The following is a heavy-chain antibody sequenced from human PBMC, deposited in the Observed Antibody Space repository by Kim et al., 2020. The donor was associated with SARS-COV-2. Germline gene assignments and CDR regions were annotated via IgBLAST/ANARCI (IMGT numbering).Heavy chain of an antibody. CDR3: ATSNYDILTGYGY. D-gene: IGHD3-9*01. V-gene: IGHV1-24*01. J-gene: IGHJ4*02. Sequence: YAQKFQGRVTMTEDTSTDTAYMELSSLRSEDTAVYYCATSNYDILTGYGYWGQGTLVTVSS.